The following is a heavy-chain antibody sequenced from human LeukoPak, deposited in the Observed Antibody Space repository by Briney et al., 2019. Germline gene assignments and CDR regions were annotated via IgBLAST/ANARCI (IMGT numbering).Heavy chain of an antibody. CDR2: INHSGNT. CDR3: ARQDTAMVNGWFDP. J-gene: IGHJ5*02. Sequence: PSETLSLTCAVSGYSINSGYYWGWIRQPPVRGLEWIGSINHSGNTYCNPSLKSRVAISIDTSKNDFSLKVTSVTAADTAVYFCARQDTAMVNGWFDPWGQGTLVTVSS. V-gene: IGHV4-38-2*01. D-gene: IGHD5-18*01. CDR1: GYSINSGYY.